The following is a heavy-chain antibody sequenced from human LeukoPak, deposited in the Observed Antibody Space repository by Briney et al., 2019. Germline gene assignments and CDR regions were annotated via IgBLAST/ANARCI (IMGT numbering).Heavy chain of an antibody. CDR2: ISISSSTI. V-gene: IGHV3-48*02. J-gene: IGHJ4*02. CDR1: GFTFSSYS. Sequence: GGSLRLSCAASGFTFSSYSMNWVRQAPGKGLEWLSYISISSSTIHYADSVKGRFTISRDNAKNSLYLQMNSLRDEDTAVYYCASRYDYVWGSYRHFDYGGQGTLVTVSS. D-gene: IGHD3-16*02. CDR3: ASRYDYVWGSYRHFDY.